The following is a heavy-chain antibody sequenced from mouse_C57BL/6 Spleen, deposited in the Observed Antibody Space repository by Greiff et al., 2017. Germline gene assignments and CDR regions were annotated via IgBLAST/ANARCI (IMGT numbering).Heavy chain of an antibody. CDR3: ARWETAQAAWFAY. V-gene: IGHV1-55*01. D-gene: IGHD3-2*02. CDR2: IYPGSGST. Sequence: VQLQQPGAELVKPGASVKMSCKASGYTFTSYWITWVKQRPGQGLEWIGDIYPGSGSTNYNEKFKSKATLTVDTSSSTAYMQLSSLTSEDSAVYYCARWETAQAAWFAYWGQGTLVTVSA. J-gene: IGHJ3*01. CDR1: GYTFTSYW.